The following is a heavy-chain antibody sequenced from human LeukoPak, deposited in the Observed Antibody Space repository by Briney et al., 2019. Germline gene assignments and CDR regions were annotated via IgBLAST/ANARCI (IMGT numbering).Heavy chain of an antibody. CDR3: ARARWPRPDAFDI. CDR1: GGSISSYY. D-gene: IGHD5-24*01. CDR2: IYYSVST. J-gene: IGHJ3*02. Sequence: SETLSLTCTVSGGSISSYYCSWIRQPPGKGLECIGYIYYSVSTNYNPSLKSRVTISVDTSKNQFSLKLSSVTAADTAVYYCARARWPRPDAFDIWGQGTMVTVSS. V-gene: IGHV4-59*01.